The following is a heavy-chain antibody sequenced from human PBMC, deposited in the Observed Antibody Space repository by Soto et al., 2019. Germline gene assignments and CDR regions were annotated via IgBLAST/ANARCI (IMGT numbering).Heavy chain of an antibody. CDR2: IDPSDSYT. D-gene: IGHD2-15*01. V-gene: IGHV5-10-1*01. CDR3: ARRYCSGGSCYFGAFDI. Sequence: GESLKISCKGSGYSFTSYWISWVRQMPGKGLEWMGRIDPSDSYTNYSPSFQGHVTISADKSISTAYLQWSSLKASDTAMYYCARRYCSGGSCYFGAFDIWGQGTMVTVSS. J-gene: IGHJ3*02. CDR1: GYSFTSYW.